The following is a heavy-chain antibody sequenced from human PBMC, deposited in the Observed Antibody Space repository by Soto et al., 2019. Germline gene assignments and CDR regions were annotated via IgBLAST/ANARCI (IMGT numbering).Heavy chain of an antibody. D-gene: IGHD3-16*01. Sequence: QVHLVESGGGVVQPGRSLRLSCAASGFSFSKYGMHWVRQAPGKGLEWVAEMSDDGSKKYYGDSVKGRFTISRDNSKNTLYLLMDSLRPEDTAMYYCAKELRETGGYYFDCWGQGPLVTVSS. V-gene: IGHV3-30*18. CDR3: AKELRETGGYYFDC. CDR2: MSDDGSKK. J-gene: IGHJ4*02. CDR1: GFSFSKYG.